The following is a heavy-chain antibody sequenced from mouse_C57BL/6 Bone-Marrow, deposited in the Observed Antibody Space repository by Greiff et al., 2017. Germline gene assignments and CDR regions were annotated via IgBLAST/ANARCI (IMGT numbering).Heavy chain of an antibody. CDR2: IRNKANGYTT. CDR3: AGYRPGGYAMDY. CDR1: GFTFTDYY. J-gene: IGHJ4*01. Sequence: EVKVVESGGGLVQPGGSLSLSCAASGFTFTDYYMSWVRQPPGKALEWLGFIRNKANGYTTEYSASVKGRFTISRDNSQSIVYLQMNALRAEDSATYYVAGYRPGGYAMDYWGQGTSVTVAS. V-gene: IGHV7-3*01.